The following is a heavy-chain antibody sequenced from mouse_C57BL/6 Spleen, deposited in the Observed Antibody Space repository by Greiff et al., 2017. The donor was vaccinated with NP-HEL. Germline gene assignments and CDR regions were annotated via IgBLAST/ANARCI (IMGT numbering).Heavy chain of an antibody. J-gene: IGHJ4*01. CDR2: IYPRSGNT. CDR1: GYTFTSYG. CDR3: ARGIYYDYDDAMDY. V-gene: IGHV1-81*01. D-gene: IGHD2-4*01. Sequence: VKLMESGAELARPGASVKLSCKASGYTFTSYGISWVKQRTGQGLEWIGEIYPRSGNTYYNEKFKGKATLTADKSSSTAYMELRSLTSEDSAVYFCARGIYYDYDDAMDYWGQGTSVTVSS.